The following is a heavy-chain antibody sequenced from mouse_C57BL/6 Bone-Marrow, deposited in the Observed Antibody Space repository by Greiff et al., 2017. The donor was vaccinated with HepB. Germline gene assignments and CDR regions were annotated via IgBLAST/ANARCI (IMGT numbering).Heavy chain of an antibody. J-gene: IGHJ4*01. CDR1: GYSITSGYY. V-gene: IGHV3-6*01. Sequence: EVQLQESGPGLVKPSQSLSLTCSVTGYSITSGYYWNWIRQFPGNKLEWMGYISYDGSNNYNPSLKNRISITRDTSKNQFFLKLNSVTTEDTATYYCARGGDYYGSPMDYWGQGTSVTVSS. D-gene: IGHD1-1*01. CDR2: ISYDGSN. CDR3: ARGGDYYGSPMDY.